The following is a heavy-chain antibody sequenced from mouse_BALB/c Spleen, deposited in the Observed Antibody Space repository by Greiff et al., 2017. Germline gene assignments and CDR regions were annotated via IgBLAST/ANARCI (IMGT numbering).Heavy chain of an antibody. CDR1: GFSLSTSGMG. J-gene: IGHJ2*01. CDR2: IYWDDDK. D-gene: IGHD1-2*01. Sequence: QVQLKESGPGILQPSQTLSLTCSFSGFSLSTSGMGVSWIRQPSGKGLEWLAHIYWDDDKRYNPSLKSRLTISKDTSSNQVFLKITSVDTADNATYYCARTTTAEGYGFDYWGQGTTLTVSS. V-gene: IGHV8-12*01. CDR3: ARTTTAEGYGFDY.